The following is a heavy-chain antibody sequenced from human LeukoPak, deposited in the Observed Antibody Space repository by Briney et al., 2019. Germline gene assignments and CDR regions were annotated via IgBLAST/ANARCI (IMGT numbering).Heavy chain of an antibody. V-gene: IGHV3-53*01. Sequence: GGSLRLSCAASGFTVSSSYMSWVRQAPGKGLEWVSVIRSDGTTAYADSVKGRFTISRDTSRNTLYLQMNSLRAEDTAVYYCAKDSMAASWGQGTMVTVSS. CDR2: IRSDGTT. CDR1: GFTVSSSY. J-gene: IGHJ3*01. D-gene: IGHD5-24*01. CDR3: AKDSMAAS.